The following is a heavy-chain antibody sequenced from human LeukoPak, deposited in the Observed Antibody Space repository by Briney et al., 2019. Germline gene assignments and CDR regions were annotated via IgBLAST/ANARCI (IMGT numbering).Heavy chain of an antibody. CDR1: GFTFSSYG. Sequence: GGSLRLSCAASGFTFSSYGMHWVRQAPGKGLEWVAVISYDGSNKYYADSVKGRFTISRDNSKNTLYLQMNSLRAEDTSVYACAKESQAEEHFDYWGQGTLVTVSS. D-gene: IGHD1/OR15-1a*01. V-gene: IGHV3-30*18. J-gene: IGHJ4*02. CDR2: ISYDGSNK. CDR3: AKESQAEEHFDY.